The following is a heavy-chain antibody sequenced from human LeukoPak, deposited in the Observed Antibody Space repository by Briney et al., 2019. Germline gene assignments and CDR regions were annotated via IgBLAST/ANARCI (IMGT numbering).Heavy chain of an antibody. Sequence: SQTLSLTCAISGDSVSSNSAAWNWITQSPARGLEWLGRTYYRSKWYNDYAVSVKSRITINPDTSKNQFSLQLNSVTPEDTAVYYCARDGTMRSGPAFDIWGQGTMVTVSS. CDR1: GDSVSSNSAA. CDR2: TYYRSKWYN. V-gene: IGHV6-1*01. CDR3: ARDGTMRSGPAFDI. J-gene: IGHJ3*02. D-gene: IGHD3-3*01.